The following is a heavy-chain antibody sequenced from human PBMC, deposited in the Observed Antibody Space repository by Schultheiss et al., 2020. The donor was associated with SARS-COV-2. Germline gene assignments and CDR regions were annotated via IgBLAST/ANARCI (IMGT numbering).Heavy chain of an antibody. CDR2: IYTSGST. D-gene: IGHD6-19*01. Sequence: SETLSLTCTVSGGSISSSSYYWGWIRQPPGKGLEWIGSIYTSGSTNYNPSLKSRVTMSVDTSKNQFSLKLSSVTAADTAVYYCVAGRALYYGMDVWGQGTTVTVSS. V-gene: IGHV4-39*07. J-gene: IGHJ6*02. CDR3: VAGRALYYGMDV. CDR1: GGSISSSSYY.